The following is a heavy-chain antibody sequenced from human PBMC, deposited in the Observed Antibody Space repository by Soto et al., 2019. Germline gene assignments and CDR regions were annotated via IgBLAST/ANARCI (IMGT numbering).Heavy chain of an antibody. J-gene: IGHJ6*02. CDR2: ISGVSYNI. Sequence: GGSLRLSCAASGFTFSAFEMNWVRQAPGKGLEWISYISGVSYNIYYADSVKGRFTISRDNAKNSLYLQMNSLRDEDTAVYYCARERLGSSWYPYYGMDVWGQGTTVTVSS. CDR3: ARERLGSSWYPYYGMDV. V-gene: IGHV3-48*02. CDR1: GFTFSAFE. D-gene: IGHD6-13*01.